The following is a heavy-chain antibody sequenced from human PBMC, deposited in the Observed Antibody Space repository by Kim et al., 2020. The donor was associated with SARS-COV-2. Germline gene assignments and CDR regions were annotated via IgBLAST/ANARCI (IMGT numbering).Heavy chain of an antibody. CDR3: ARLRSNSEIDY. J-gene: IGHJ4*02. D-gene: IGHD5-18*01. CDR2: YYFAGRT. CDR1: DGSISSSSYY. Sequence: SETLSLTCTVSDGSISSSSYYWAWIRQPPGKGLGWIATYYFAGRTNYNPSLESRVTISVDTSKNQFSLRLTSVTAADTAVYYCARLRSNSEIDYWGQGTLVTVSS. V-gene: IGHV4-39*01.